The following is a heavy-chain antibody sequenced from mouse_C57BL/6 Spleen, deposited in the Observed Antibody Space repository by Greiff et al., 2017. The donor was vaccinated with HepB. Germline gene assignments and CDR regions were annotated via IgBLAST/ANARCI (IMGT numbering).Heavy chain of an antibody. J-gene: IGHJ1*03. V-gene: IGHV3-6*01. CDR2: ISYDGSN. CDR1: GYSITSGYY. Sequence: EVKLVESGPGLVKPSQSLSLTCSVTGYSITSGYYWNWIRQFPGNKLEWMGYISYDGSNNYNPSLKNRISITRDTSKNQFFLKLNSVTTEDTATYYCARGSYYGNPYWYFDVWGTGTTVTVSS. D-gene: IGHD2-10*01. CDR3: ARGSYYGNPYWYFDV.